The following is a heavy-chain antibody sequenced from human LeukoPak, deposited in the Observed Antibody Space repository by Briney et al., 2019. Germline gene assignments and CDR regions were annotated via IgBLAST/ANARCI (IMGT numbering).Heavy chain of an antibody. CDR2: INHSGTT. D-gene: IGHD2-2*01. CDR1: GGSFSGYY. V-gene: IGHV4-34*01. Sequence: SETLSLTCAVYGGSFSGYYWTWMRQTPGKGLEWIGEINHSGTTHYNPSLNSRVSMSVDTSQKQFSLNINSVTAADTAVYYCARAGHCGSTRCYGAVDPWGQGTLVIVSS. J-gene: IGHJ5*02. CDR3: ARAGHCGSTRCYGAVDP.